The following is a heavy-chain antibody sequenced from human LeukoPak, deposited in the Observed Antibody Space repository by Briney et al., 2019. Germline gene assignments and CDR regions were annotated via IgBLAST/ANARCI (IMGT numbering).Heavy chain of an antibody. CDR3: AREGLSGSYFNYFDY. J-gene: IGHJ4*02. CDR1: GFTFSSYS. CDR2: ISSSSSSI. V-gene: IGHV3-48*04. Sequence: GGSLRLSCAASGFTFSSYSLNWDRQAPGKGLEWLSYISSSSSSIFYADSLKGRFTISRDNAKNSLYLQMNSLRAEDTAVYYCAREGLSGSYFNYFDYWGQGTLVTVSS. D-gene: IGHD1-26*01.